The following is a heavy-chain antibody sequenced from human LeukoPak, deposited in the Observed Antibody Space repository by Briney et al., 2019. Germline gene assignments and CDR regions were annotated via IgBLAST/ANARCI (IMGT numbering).Heavy chain of an antibody. D-gene: IGHD4-23*01. V-gene: IGHV4-59*11. J-gene: IGHJ4*02. CDR1: GGSISSHY. CDR2: IYYSGST. Sequence: SETLSLTCTVSGGSISSHYWSWIRQPPGKGLEWIGYIYYSGSTNYNPSLKSRVTISVDTSKNQFSLKLSSVTAADTAVYYCARDLFGNSLFDCWGQGTLVTVSS. CDR3: ARDLFGNSLFDC.